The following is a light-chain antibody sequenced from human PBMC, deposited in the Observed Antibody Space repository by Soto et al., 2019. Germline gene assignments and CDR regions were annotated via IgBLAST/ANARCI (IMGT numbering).Light chain of an antibody. CDR3: QQYDNYST. CDR2: DSS. Sequence: ASVGERVTITCQSSQGIRSYLAWYKQKPGKAPKLLIYDSSNLGSGVPSSLSGSGSGTEFTLTISSMKADDFASYYCQQYDNYSTFGQGTKVDIK. CDR1: QGIRSY. V-gene: IGKV1-5*01. J-gene: IGKJ1*01.